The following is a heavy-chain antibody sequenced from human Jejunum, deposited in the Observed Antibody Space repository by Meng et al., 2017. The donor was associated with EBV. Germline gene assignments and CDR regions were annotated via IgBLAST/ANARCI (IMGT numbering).Heavy chain of an antibody. J-gene: IGHJ5*02. V-gene: IGHV3-21*04. Sequence: GEVLGSGGGLVKPGGSLRLSCAASEFTLSDYSMTWVRQAPGKGLEWVSSISSTSDHIYYVDSVKGRFTISRDNAKNSLYLQMNSLRAEDTAVYYCAKLTRAWGQGTLVTVSS. CDR1: EFTLSDYS. CDR3: AKLTRA. CDR2: ISSTSDHI. D-gene: IGHD5-24*01.